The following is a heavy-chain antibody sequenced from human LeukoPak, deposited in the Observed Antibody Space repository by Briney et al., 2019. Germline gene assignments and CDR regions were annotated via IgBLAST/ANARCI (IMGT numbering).Heavy chain of an antibody. CDR3: ANSADTAMVTSFDY. Sequence: ASVKVSCKVSGYTLTELSMHWVRQAPGQGLEWMGGIIPIFGTANYAQKFQGRVTITADESTSTAYMELSSLRSEDTAVYYCANSADTAMVTSFDYWGQGTLVTVSS. CDR1: GYTLTELS. J-gene: IGHJ4*02. CDR2: IIPIFGTA. D-gene: IGHD5-18*01. V-gene: IGHV1-69*13.